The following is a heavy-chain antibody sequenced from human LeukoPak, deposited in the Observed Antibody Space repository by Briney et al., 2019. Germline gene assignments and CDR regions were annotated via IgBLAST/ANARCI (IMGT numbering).Heavy chain of an antibody. V-gene: IGHV3-30*18. CDR1: GFTFSSYG. CDR3: AKEVGGYDYLFTPLDY. J-gene: IGHJ4*02. D-gene: IGHD3-16*01. Sequence: GGSLRLSCAASGFTFSSYGMHWVRQAPGKGLEWVAVISYDGSNKYYTDSVKGRFTISRDHSKNTLYLQMNSLRAEDTAVYYCAKEVGGYDYLFTPLDYWGQGTLVTVSS. CDR2: ISYDGSNK.